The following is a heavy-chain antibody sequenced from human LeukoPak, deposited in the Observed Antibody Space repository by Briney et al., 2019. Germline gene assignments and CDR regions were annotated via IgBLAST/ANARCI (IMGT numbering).Heavy chain of an antibody. CDR1: GYTFTGHY. CDR3: ARDQEQLALVVDY. V-gene: IGHV1-2*02. D-gene: IGHD6-6*01. J-gene: IGHJ4*02. Sequence: ASVKVSCKASGYTFTGHYMHWVRQAPGQGLEWMGWINPNSGGTNYAQKFQGRVTMTRDTSISTAYMELSRLRSDDTAVYYCARDQEQLALVVDYWGQGTLVTVSS. CDR2: INPNSGGT.